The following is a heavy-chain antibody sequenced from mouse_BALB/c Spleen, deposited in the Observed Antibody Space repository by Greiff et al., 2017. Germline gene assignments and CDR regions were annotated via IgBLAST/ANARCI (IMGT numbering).Heavy chain of an antibody. V-gene: IGHV3-8*02. D-gene: IGHD2-14*01. CDR1: GDSITSVY. Sequence: EVHLVESGPSLVKPSQTLSLTCSVTGDSITSVYWNWIRKFPGNKLEYMGYISYSGSTYYNPSLKSRISITRDTSKNQYYLQLNSVTTEDTATYYCARYYRYDWGYFDVWGAGTTVTVSS. J-gene: IGHJ1*01. CDR3: ARYYRYDWGYFDV. CDR2: ISYSGST.